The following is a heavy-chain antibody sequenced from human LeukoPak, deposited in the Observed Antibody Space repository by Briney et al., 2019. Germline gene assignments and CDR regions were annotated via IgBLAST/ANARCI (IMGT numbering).Heavy chain of an antibody. V-gene: IGHV3-23*01. D-gene: IGHD2-21*02. CDR1: GFTFSSYA. Sequence: GGSLRLSCAASGFTFSSYAMSWVRQAPGKGLEWVSAISGSGGSTYYADSVKGRFTISRDNSKNTLYLQMNSLRAEDTAVYYCAKVLGTAMGYYYYYGMDVWGQGTTVTVSS. CDR3: AKVLGTAMGYYYYYGMDV. J-gene: IGHJ6*02. CDR2: ISGSGGST.